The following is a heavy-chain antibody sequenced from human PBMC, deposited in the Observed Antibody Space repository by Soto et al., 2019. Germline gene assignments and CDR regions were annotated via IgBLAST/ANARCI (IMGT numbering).Heavy chain of an antibody. D-gene: IGHD3-10*01. CDR3: ARGAGVNFDS. J-gene: IGHJ4*02. Sequence: QLQLQESGSGLVKPSQTLSLTCAVSGGSISSGGSSWTWIRQPPGKGLEWIGYIYHSGSTYYNPSLKSRATISVDRSENQFSLTLTSVTAADTDVYYCARGAGVNFDSWGQGTLVTVSS. CDR1: GGSISSGGSS. CDR2: IYHSGST. V-gene: IGHV4-30-2*01.